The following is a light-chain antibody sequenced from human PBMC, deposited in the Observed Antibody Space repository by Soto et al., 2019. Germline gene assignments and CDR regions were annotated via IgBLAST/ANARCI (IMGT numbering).Light chain of an antibody. V-gene: IGKV1-8*01. CDR3: QQYYSYPSALT. CDR2: AAS. CDR1: QGISGY. J-gene: IGKJ4*01. Sequence: AIRMTQSPSSFSASTGARVTITCRASQGISGYLAWYQQKPGKAPKLLIYAASTLQSGVPSRFSGSGSGTDFTLPISCLQSEDFATYCCQQYYSYPSALTCGGGTKVEIK.